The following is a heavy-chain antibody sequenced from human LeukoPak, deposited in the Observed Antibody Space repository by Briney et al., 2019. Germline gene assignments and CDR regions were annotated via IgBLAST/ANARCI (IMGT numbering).Heavy chain of an antibody. CDR3: ARVSPAQYGLHYYYYYMDV. CDR2: IYTSGST. Sequence: SETLSLTCTVSGGSISSGSYYWSWIRQPAGKGLEWIGRIYTSGSTNYNPSLKSRVTISVDTSKNQFSLKLSSVTAADTAVYYCARVSPAQYGLHYYYYYMDVWGKGTTVTISS. J-gene: IGHJ6*03. CDR1: GGSISSGSYY. D-gene: IGHD3-10*01. V-gene: IGHV4-61*02.